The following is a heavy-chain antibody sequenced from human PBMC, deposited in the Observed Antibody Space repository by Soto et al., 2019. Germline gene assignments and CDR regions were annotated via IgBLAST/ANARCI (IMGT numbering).Heavy chain of an antibody. J-gene: IGHJ6*02. V-gene: IGHV3-13*01. CDR1: GFTFSSYD. D-gene: IGHD4-17*01. CDR3: ARSWAVGDYEKYYYYGMDV. CDR2: IGTAGDT. Sequence: GGSLRLSCAASGFTFSSYDMHWVRQATGKGLEWVSAIGTAGDTYYPGSVKGRFTISRENAKNSLYLQMNSLRAGDTAVYYCARSWAVGDYEKYYYYGMDVWGQGTTVTVSS.